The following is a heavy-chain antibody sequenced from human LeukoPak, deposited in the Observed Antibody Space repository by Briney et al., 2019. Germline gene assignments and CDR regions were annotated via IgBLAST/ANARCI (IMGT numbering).Heavy chain of an antibody. V-gene: IGHV4-59*08. D-gene: IGHD6-19*01. J-gene: IGHJ4*02. CDR2: IYYSGST. Sequence: SETLSLTCTGSGGSISSYYWSWNRQPPGKGLEWIGYIYYSGSTNYNPSLKSRVTISVDTSKNQFSLKLSSVTAADTAVYYCARHTENSGWYGVDYWGQGTLVTVSS. CDR3: ARHTENSGWYGVDY. CDR1: GGSISSYY.